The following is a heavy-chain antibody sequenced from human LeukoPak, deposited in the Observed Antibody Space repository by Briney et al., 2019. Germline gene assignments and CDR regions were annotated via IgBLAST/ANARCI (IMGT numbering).Heavy chain of an antibody. Sequence: ASVKVSCKVSGYTLTELSMHWVRQAPGKGLEWMGGFDPEDGETIYAQKFQGRVTMTEDTSTDTAYMELSSLRSEDTAVYYCATFSSSWYQQYAFDIWGQGTMVTVSS. V-gene: IGHV1-24*01. CDR1: GYTLTELS. J-gene: IGHJ3*02. CDR2: FDPEDGET. CDR3: ATFSSSWYQQYAFDI. D-gene: IGHD6-13*01.